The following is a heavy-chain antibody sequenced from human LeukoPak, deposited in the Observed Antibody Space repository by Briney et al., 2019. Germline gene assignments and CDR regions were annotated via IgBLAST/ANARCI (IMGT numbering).Heavy chain of an antibody. V-gene: IGHV3-30*02. J-gene: IGHJ4*02. CDR1: GFTFSSYG. Sequence: PGGSLRLSCAASGFTFSSYGMHWVRQAPGKGLEWVVFIRYDGSNKYYADSVKGRFTISRDNSKNTLYLQMNSLRAEDTAVYYCASIVVVVAAADYWAQGTLATVSS. CDR2: IRYDGSNK. CDR3: ASIVVVVAAADY. D-gene: IGHD2-15*01.